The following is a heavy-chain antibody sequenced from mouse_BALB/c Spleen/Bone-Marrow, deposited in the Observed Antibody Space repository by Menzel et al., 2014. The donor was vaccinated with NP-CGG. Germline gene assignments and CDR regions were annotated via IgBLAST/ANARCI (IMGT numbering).Heavy chain of an antibody. D-gene: IGHD4-1*01. Sequence: QVQLQQPGPGLVAPSQSLSITCTVSGFSLTSYGVHWVRQPPGKGLEWLGVIWAGGITNFNSALMSRLGISKDNSKSQVFLKMNSLQADDTAMYYCASYWGDAMDYWGQGTSVTVSS. CDR3: ASYWGDAMDY. J-gene: IGHJ4*01. CDR2: IWAGGIT. V-gene: IGHV2-9*02. CDR1: GFSLTSYG.